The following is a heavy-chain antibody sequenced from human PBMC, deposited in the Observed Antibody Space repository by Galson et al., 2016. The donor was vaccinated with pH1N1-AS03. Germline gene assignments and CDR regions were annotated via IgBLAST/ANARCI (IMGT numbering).Heavy chain of an antibody. V-gene: IGHV3-30*02. D-gene: IGHD2-21*01. J-gene: IGHJ3*02. CDR1: AFTFSRYG. Sequence: SLRLSCAASAFTFSRYGMHWVRQAPGKGLEWVAFIRSVGDIKFYADSVKGRFTISRDNSENTVHLQMNSLKSDDSAMYYCVKESLCEGGNCNSRVLEAYDIWGQGT. CDR3: VKESLCEGGNCNSRVLEAYDI. CDR2: IRSVGDIK.